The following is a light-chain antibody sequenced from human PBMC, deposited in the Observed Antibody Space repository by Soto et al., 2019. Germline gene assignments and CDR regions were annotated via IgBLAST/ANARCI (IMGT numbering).Light chain of an antibody. V-gene: IGLV2-14*01. CDR2: DVT. J-gene: IGLJ3*02. Sequence: QSALTQPASVSGSPGQSITISCTGTSSDVGGYNYVSWYQQHPGKAPKLMIYDVTNRPPGVSNRFSGSKSGNTASLTISGLQAEDEADYYCSSYTSSSTPLVFGGGTKLPVL. CDR1: SSDVGGYNY. CDR3: SSYTSSSTPLV.